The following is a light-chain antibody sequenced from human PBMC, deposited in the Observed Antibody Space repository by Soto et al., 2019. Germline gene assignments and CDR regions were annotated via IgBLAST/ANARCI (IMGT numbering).Light chain of an antibody. J-gene: IGLJ1*01. V-gene: IGLV2-14*03. CDR2: DVN. CDR1: SSDVGASNH. CDR3: CSFTISSTYV. Sequence: QSALTQPASVSASPGESITISCTGTSSDVGASNHVSWYQQHPGKAPKLMIYDVNDRPSGVSHRFSGSKSGNTASLTISGLLAEDEADYYCCSFTISSTYVFGTGTKVTVL.